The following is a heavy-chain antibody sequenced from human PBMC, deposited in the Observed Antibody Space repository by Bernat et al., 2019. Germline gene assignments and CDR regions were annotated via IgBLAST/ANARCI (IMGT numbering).Heavy chain of an antibody. V-gene: IGHV3-30-3*01. J-gene: IGHJ4*02. CDR1: GFTFSSYA. CDR2: ISYDGSNK. D-gene: IGHD2-2*01. Sequence: QVQLVESGGGVVQPGRSLRLSCAASGFTFSSYAMHWVRQAPGKGLEWVAVISYDGSNKYYADSVKGRFTISRDNSKNTLYPQMNSLRAEDTAVYYCARDPWGVPAAMGGAFDYWGQGTLVTVSS. CDR3: ARDPWGVPAAMGGAFDY.